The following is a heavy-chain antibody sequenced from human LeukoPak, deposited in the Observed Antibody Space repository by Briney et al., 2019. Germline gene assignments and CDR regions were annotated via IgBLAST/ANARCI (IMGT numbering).Heavy chain of an antibody. V-gene: IGHV4-31*02. D-gene: IGHD5-24*01. J-gene: IGHJ4*02. CDR2: IYYSGST. CDR1: GFTFSNYA. Sequence: LRLSCAASGFTFSNYAMSWVRQAPGKGLEWIGYIYYSGSTYYNPSLKSRVTISVDTSKNQFSLKLSSVTAAGTAVYYCARARRDGYNYFDYWGQGTLVTVSS. CDR3: ARARRDGYNYFDY.